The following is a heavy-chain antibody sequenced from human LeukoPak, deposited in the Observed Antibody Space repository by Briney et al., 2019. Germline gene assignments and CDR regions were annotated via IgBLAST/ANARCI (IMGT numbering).Heavy chain of an antibody. CDR3: AGTYYDVPRFDP. J-gene: IGHJ5*02. Sequence: ASVNVSCKASGDTFSNYAISWVREAPGQGLEWMGRIIPILGIPNYAQKFQGRVTITADKSTSTAYMELSSLRSEDTAVYYCAGTYYDVPRFDPWGQGTLVTVSS. V-gene: IGHV1-69*04. CDR1: GDTFSNYA. CDR2: IIPILGIP. D-gene: IGHD3-3*01.